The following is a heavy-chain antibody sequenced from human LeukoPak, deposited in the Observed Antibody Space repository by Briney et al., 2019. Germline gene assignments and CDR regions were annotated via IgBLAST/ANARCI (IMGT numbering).Heavy chain of an antibody. CDR2: IWYDGSNK. CDR1: GFTFSSYG. V-gene: IGHV3-33*01. J-gene: IGHJ4*02. D-gene: IGHD1-26*01. CDR3: ARLVGATGLDY. Sequence: GGSLRLSCAASGFTFSSYGMHWVRQAPGKGLEWVAVIWYDGSNKYYADSVKGRFTISRDNSKNTLYLQMSSLKPEDTAVYYCARLVGATGLDYWGQGTLVTVSS.